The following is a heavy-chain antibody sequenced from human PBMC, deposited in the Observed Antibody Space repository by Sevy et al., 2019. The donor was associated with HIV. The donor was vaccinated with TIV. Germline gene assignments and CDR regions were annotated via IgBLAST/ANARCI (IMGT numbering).Heavy chain of an antibody. J-gene: IGHJ4*02. Sequence: GGSLRLSCAASGFSFDDYAMHWVRQAPGKGLEWVSLVTWDGGATYYADSVKGRFTISRDNSKNSLYLQKNSLRTEDTALYYCARDREYSGYGAFDNWGQGTLVTVSS. CDR3: ARDREYSGYGAFDN. CDR1: GFSFDDYA. CDR2: VTWDGGAT. V-gene: IGHV3-43D*04. D-gene: IGHD5-12*01.